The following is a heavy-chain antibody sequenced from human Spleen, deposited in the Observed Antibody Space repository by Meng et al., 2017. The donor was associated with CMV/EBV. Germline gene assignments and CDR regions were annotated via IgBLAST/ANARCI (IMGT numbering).Heavy chain of an antibody. J-gene: IGHJ4*02. Sequence: GESLKISCAASGFTFSNYAMSWVRQAPGKGLEWISSISSTGSFIYHADSVKGRFTISRDNAKNSLYLQMNSLRAEDTAMYFCARGIGYCTTTSCYIEYWGRGTLVTVSS. V-gene: IGHV3-21*01. CDR3: ARGIGYCTTTSCYIEY. D-gene: IGHD2-2*02. CDR1: GFTFSNYA. CDR2: ISSTGSFI.